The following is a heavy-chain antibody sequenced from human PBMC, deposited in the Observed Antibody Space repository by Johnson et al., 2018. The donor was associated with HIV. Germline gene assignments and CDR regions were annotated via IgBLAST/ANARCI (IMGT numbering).Heavy chain of an antibody. Sequence: VRLVETGGGLIQPGGSLRLSCAASGFTVSSTYMSWVRQAPGKGLEWVSAIYSGGSTYYADSVKGRFTISRDNAKNSLYLKMNSLRAEDTAVYYCAKDWDDSYGPDALDIWGQGTMVTVSS. J-gene: IGHJ3*02. CDR2: IYSGGST. CDR3: AKDWDDSYGPDALDI. D-gene: IGHD5-18*01. V-gene: IGHV3-53*02. CDR1: GFTVSSTY.